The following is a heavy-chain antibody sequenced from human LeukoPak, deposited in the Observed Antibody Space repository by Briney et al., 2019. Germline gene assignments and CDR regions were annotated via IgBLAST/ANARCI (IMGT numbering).Heavy chain of an antibody. CDR3: AREEVVVVAATID. CDR2: IIPIFSTA. J-gene: IGHJ4*02. CDR1: GGTFSSYA. V-gene: IGHV1-69*01. D-gene: IGHD2-15*01. Sequence: SVKVSCKASGGTFSSYAISWVRQAPGQGLEWMGGIIPIFSTANYAQKFQGRVTITADESTSTAYMELSSLRSEDTAVYYCAREEVVVVAATIDWGQGTLVTVSS.